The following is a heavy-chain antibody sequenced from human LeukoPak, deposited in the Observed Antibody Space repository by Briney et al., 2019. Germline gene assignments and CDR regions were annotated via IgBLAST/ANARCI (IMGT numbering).Heavy chain of an antibody. Sequence: GGSLRLSCAASGFTFDDYAMHWVRQAPGKGLEWVSGISWNSGSIGYADSVKGRFTISRDNAKNSLYLQMNSLRAEDTAVYYRASAFGYWTPGDYWGQGTLVTVSS. V-gene: IGHV3-9*01. CDR3: ASAFGYWTPGDY. J-gene: IGHJ4*02. D-gene: IGHD2-8*01. CDR1: GFTFDDYA. CDR2: ISWNSGSI.